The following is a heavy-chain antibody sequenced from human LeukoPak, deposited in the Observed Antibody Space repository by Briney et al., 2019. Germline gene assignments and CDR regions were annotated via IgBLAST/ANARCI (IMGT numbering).Heavy chain of an antibody. Sequence: PGGSLRLSCVVSGFTFTSYGVHWVRQAPGKGLEWVAFIRHDGSYKDYADSVKGRFTISRDNAKNSLYLQMNSLRAEDTAVYYCAELGITMIGGVWGKGTTVTISS. J-gene: IGHJ6*04. D-gene: IGHD3-10*02. CDR1: GFTFTSYG. CDR3: AELGITMIGGV. V-gene: IGHV3-30*02. CDR2: IRHDGSYK.